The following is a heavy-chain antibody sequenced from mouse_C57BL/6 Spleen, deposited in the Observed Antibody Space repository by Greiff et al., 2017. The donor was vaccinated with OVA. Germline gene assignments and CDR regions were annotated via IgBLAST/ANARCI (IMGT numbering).Heavy chain of an antibody. J-gene: IGHJ1*03. V-gene: IGHV1-18*01. D-gene: IGHD4-1*01. CDR2: INPNNGGT. Sequence: EVQLQQSGPELVKPGASVKIPCKASGYTFTDYNMDWVKQSHGKSLEWIGDINPNNGGTNYNQKFKGKATLTVDKSSSTAYMELRSLTSEDTAVYYCGARRERGRTWYFDVWGTGTTVTVSS. CDR3: GARRERGRTWYFDV. CDR1: GYTFTDYN.